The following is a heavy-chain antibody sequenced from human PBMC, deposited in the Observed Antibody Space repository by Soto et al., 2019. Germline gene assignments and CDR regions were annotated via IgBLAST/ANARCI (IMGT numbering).Heavy chain of an antibody. CDR3: ARARVLGGWELRFVSPTDI. CDR1: GYTFTSYA. D-gene: IGHD1-26*01. J-gene: IGHJ3*02. CDR2: INAGNGNT. V-gene: IGHV1-3*01. Sequence: ASVKVSCKASGYTFTSYAMHWVRQAPGQRLEWMGWINAGNGNTKYSQKFQGRVTITRDTSASTAYMELSSLRSEDTAVYYCARARVLGGWELRFVSPTDIRGQGTIVTVSS.